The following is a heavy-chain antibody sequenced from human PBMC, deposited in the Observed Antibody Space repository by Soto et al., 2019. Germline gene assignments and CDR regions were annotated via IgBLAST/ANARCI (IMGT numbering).Heavy chain of an antibody. CDR3: ARLGCSSTSCYRLSYYYYYMDV. J-gene: IGHJ6*03. Sequence: SETLSLTCTVSGGSISSSSYYWGWIRQPPGKGLEWIGSIYYSGSTYYNPSLKSRVTISVDTSKNQFSLKLSSVTAAETAVYYCARLGCSSTSCYRLSYYYYYMDVWGKGTTVTVSS. CDR2: IYYSGST. V-gene: IGHV4-39*01. D-gene: IGHD2-2*01. CDR1: GGSISSSSYY.